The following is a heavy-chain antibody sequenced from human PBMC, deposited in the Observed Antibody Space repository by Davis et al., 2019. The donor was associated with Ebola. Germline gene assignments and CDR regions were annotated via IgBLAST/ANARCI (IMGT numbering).Heavy chain of an antibody. J-gene: IGHJ3*02. CDR2: IYTGDSDT. CDR1: GYRFTSHW. CDR3: ASLRRTITGMDDAFDI. Sequence: GESLKISCEGSGYRFTSHWIGWVRQMPGKGLEWMGIIYTGDSDTRYSPSFRGQVTISADKSIKTAFLQWSSLKASDTAMYYCASLRRTITGMDDAFDIWGQGTMVTVSS. D-gene: IGHD2-8*02. V-gene: IGHV5-51*01.